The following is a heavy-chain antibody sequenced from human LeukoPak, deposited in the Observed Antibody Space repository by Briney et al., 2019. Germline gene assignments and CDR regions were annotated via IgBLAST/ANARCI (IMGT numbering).Heavy chain of an antibody. J-gene: IGHJ3*02. CDR2: ISPYNGIP. CDR1: GYTFTNYD. CDR3: ARDRIRRSSTGGAFDI. V-gene: IGHV1-18*01. Sequence: ASVKVSCKASGYTFTNYDIIWVRQAPGQGLEWMGWISPYNGIPNYAQKVQGRVTMTTDTSTTTAYMELWSLRSDDPAVYYCARDRIRRSSTGGAFDIWGQGTMVTVSS. D-gene: IGHD2-2*01.